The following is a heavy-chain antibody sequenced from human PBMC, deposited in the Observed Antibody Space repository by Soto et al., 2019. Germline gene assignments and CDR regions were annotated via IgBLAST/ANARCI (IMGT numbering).Heavy chain of an antibody. V-gene: IGHV3-9*01. CDR1: GFTFDDYA. J-gene: IGHJ6*03. D-gene: IGHD4-4*01. Sequence: EVQLVESGGGLVQPGRSLRLSCAASGFTFDDYAMHWVRQAPGKGLEWVSGISWNSGSIGYADSVKGRFTISRDNAKNSLYLHMNSLRAEDTALYYCAKSRAATVTTYYYYYMDVWGKGITVTVSS. CDR2: ISWNSGSI. CDR3: AKSRAATVTTYYYYYMDV.